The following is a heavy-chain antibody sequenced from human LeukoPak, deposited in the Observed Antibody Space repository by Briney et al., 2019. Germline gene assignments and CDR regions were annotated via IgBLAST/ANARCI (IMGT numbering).Heavy chain of an antibody. CDR3: ARAGETADFDY. CDR2: IIPILGIA. Sequence: ASVKVSCKASGYTFTSYGISWVRQAPGQGLEWMGRIIPILGIANYAQKFQGRVTITADKSTSTAYMELSSLRSEDTAVYYCARAGETADFDYWGRGTLVTVSS. CDR1: GYTFTSYG. V-gene: IGHV1-69*04. D-gene: IGHD3-10*01. J-gene: IGHJ4*02.